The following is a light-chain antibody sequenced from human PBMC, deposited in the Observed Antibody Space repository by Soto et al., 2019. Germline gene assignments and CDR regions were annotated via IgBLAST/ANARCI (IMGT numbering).Light chain of an antibody. J-gene: IGLJ3*02. CDR2: EVS. Sequence: QSVLTQPPSVSGSPGQSVTISCTRTSSDVGSYNRVSWYQQPPGTAPKLIIYEVSNRPSGVPDRFSGSKSGNTASLTISGLQAEDEADYYCSSYTSSSPVVFGGGTKLTVL. CDR1: SSDVGSYNR. V-gene: IGLV2-18*02. CDR3: SSYTSSSPVV.